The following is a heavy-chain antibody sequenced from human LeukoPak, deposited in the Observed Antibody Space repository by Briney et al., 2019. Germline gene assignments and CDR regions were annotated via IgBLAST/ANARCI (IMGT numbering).Heavy chain of an antibody. D-gene: IGHD2-2*01. CDR2: IYYSGST. CDR3: ARELEYQDLPTGFDP. J-gene: IGHJ5*02. V-gene: IGHV4-59*01. Sequence: SETLSLTCTVSGGSISSYYWSWIRQPPGKGLEWIGYIYYSGSTNYNPSLKSRVTISVDTSKSQFSLKLSSVTAADTAVYYCARELEYQDLPTGFDPWGQGTLVTVSS. CDR1: GGSISSYY.